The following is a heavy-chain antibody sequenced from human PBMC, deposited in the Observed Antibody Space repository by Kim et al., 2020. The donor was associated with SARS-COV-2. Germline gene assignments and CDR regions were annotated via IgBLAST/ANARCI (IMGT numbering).Heavy chain of an antibody. D-gene: IGHD3-10*01. V-gene: IGHV4-59*01. J-gene: IGHJ4*02. CDR2: IDYSRST. CDR3: ARASYFYGSGNYPFDY. Sequence: SETLSLTCTVSRGSISSYYWSWIRQHPGKGLEWIGYIDYSRSTKYNPSLRSRVIISVDTSKNELSLKLNSVTAADTAVYYCARASYFYGSGNYPFDYWGQGTLVTVSS. CDR1: RGSISSYY.